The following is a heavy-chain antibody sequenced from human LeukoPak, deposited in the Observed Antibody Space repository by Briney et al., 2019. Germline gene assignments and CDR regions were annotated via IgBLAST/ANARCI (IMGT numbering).Heavy chain of an antibody. CDR1: GGSISSHY. CDR3: ARDLGPIAARRYYYYYMDV. J-gene: IGHJ6*03. Sequence: PSETLSLTCTVSGGSISSHYWSWIRQPPGKGLEGIGYIYYSGSTNYNPSLKSRVTISVDTSKNQFSLKLSSVTAADTAVYYCARDLGPIAARRYYYYYMDVWGKGTTVTVSS. V-gene: IGHV4-59*11. D-gene: IGHD6-6*01. CDR2: IYYSGST.